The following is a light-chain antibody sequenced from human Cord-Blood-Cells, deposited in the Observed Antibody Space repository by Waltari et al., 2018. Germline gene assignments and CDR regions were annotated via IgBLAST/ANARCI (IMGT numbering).Light chain of an antibody. Sequence: QSALTQPPSAFGSPGQSVPISCTATITDVGGYHYVSWYQQHPGRAPKLMIYEVSQRPSGVPDRFSGSKSGNTASLTVSGLQAEDEADYYCSSYAGSNNYVFGTGTKVTVL. CDR2: EVS. CDR3: SSYAGSNNYV. J-gene: IGLJ1*01. CDR1: ITDVGGYHY. V-gene: IGLV2-8*01.